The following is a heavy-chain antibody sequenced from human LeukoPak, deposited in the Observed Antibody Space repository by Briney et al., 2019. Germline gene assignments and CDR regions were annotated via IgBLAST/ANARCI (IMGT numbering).Heavy chain of an antibody. D-gene: IGHD4-17*01. CDR1: GGTFSSYA. CDR2: VIPILGIA. J-gene: IGHJ2*01. Sequence: ASVKVSCKASGGTFSSYAISWVRQAPGQGLEWMGRVIPILGIANYAQKFQGRVTITADKSTSTAYMELSSLRSEDTAVYYCANGPDYGDFYWYFDLWGCGTLVTVSS. V-gene: IGHV1-69*04. CDR3: ANGPDYGDFYWYFDL.